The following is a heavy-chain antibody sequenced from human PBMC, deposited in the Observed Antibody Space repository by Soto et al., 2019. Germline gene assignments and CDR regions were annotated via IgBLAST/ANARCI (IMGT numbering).Heavy chain of an antibody. CDR2: ISGSGGST. CDR3: AKVPSAIAAAGPNWFDP. D-gene: IGHD6-13*01. V-gene: IGHV3-23*01. Sequence: SGGSLRLSCAAPGFTFSSYAMSWVRQAPGKGLEWVSAISGSGGSTYYADSVKGRFTISRDNSKNTLYLQMNSLRAEDTAVYYCAKVPSAIAAAGPNWFDPWGQGTLVTVSS. J-gene: IGHJ5*02. CDR1: GFTFSSYA.